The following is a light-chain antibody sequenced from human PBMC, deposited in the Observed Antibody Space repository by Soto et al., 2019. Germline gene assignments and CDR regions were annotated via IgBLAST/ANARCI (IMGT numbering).Light chain of an antibody. CDR3: QQYANYPLT. CDR2: DAS. CDR1: QNIDGW. Sequence: DIQMTQSPSTLSASVGDRVTITCWASQNIDGWLAWYQQKPGKAPKFLIFDASNLESGVPSRFSGSGSGTEFTLTVSGLQPDDFAIYYCQQYANYPLTFGQGTRLEIK. J-gene: IGKJ5*01. V-gene: IGKV1-5*01.